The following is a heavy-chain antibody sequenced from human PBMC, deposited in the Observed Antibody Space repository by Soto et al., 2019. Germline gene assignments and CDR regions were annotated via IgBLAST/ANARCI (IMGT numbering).Heavy chain of an antibody. J-gene: IGHJ4*02. CDR3: ARDVRRGYSYGILDY. V-gene: IGHV3-30-3*01. CDR2: ISYDGSNK. D-gene: IGHD5-18*01. CDR1: GFTFSSYA. Sequence: QVQLVESGGGVVQPGRSLRLSCAASGFTFSSYAMHWVRQAPGKGLEWVDVISYDGSNKYYADSVKGRFTISRDNSKNTLYLQMNSLRAEDTAVYYCARDVRRGYSYGILDYWCQGTLVTVSS.